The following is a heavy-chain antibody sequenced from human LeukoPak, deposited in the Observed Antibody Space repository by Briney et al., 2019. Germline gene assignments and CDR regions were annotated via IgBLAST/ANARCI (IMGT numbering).Heavy chain of an antibody. CDR2: INHSGST. V-gene: IGHV4-34*01. CDR3: ARGWQGYYDSSGYYLLDY. D-gene: IGHD3-22*01. J-gene: IGHJ4*02. Sequence: SETLSLTCAVYGGSFSGYYRSWIRQPPGKGLEWIGEINHSGSTNYNPSLKSRVTISVDTSKNQFSLQLSSMTAADTALYYCARGWQGYYDSSGYYLLDYWGQGTLVTVSS. CDR1: GGSFSGYY.